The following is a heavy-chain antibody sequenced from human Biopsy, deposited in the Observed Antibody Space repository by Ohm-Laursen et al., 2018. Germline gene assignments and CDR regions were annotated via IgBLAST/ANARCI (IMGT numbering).Heavy chain of an antibody. CDR2: MTPKTGKT. V-gene: IGHV1-8*01. Sequence: SVKVSCRASGYTFTDYDINWVRQASGQGLEWVGWMTPKTGKTGYTQKLQGRLTMTRDTSTSTAYMELSSLRSEDTAIYYCARGGYDYDYWGQGTLVTVSS. CDR3: ARGGYDYDY. J-gene: IGHJ4*02. CDR1: GYTFTDYD. D-gene: IGHD5-12*01.